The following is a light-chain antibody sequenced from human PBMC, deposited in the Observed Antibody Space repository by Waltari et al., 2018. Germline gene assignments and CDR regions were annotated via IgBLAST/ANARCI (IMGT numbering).Light chain of an antibody. V-gene: IGLV3-10*01. CDR3: YSSDSTGLRV. CDR2: EAT. J-gene: IGLJ1*01. CDR1: ELPRKN. Sequence: SYELTQPPSVSVSPGQTARITCSGHELPRKNDYWLQQKSGQAPRLVIYEATKRPSGIPERFSGSSSGTVATLTITGAQVDDEADYYCYSSDSTGLRVFGGGTTVVVL.